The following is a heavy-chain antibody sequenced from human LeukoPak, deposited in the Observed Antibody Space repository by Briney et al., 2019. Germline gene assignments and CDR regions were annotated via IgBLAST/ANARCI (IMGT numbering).Heavy chain of an antibody. D-gene: IGHD6-13*01. V-gene: IGHV4-39*01. J-gene: IGHJ4*02. CDR3: ARKKLVARDYFDF. CDR1: GDSISNSGYY. Sequence: AETLSLTCTVSGDSISNSGYYWDWIRQSPGKGLEWIGSINHSGTTYYEPSLKSRVTISVDASKNQFSLKLSSVTAADTTIYYCARKKLVARDYFDFWGRGIPVTVSS. CDR2: INHSGTT.